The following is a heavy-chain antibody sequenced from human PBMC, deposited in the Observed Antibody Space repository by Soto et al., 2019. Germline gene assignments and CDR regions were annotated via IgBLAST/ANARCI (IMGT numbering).Heavy chain of an antibody. J-gene: IGHJ6*01. CDR1: GGTFRTSA. D-gene: IGHD3-3*02. Sequence: QVQLVQSVAEVKKPGSSVKVSCKTSGGTFRTSAISWVRQAPGQGLEWMGGIMPVFPTPDYAQKFQGRVTITADESTSTAYMELSSLRSEDTAVYYCARDKDRQQLGGNYYYIMDVWGQGTTVTVSS. CDR2: IMPVFPTP. V-gene: IGHV1-69*12. CDR3: ARDKDRQQLGGNYYYIMDV.